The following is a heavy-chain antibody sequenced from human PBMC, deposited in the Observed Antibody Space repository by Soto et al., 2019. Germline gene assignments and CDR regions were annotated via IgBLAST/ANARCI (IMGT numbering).Heavy chain of an antibody. J-gene: IGHJ4*02. CDR3: ARDVSGYSPSRYFDY. D-gene: IGHD6-13*01. CDR1: GFTFSSYA. CDR2: ISGSGGST. V-gene: IGHV3-23*01. Sequence: HPGGSLRLSCAASGFTFSSYAMSWVRQAPGKGLEWVSAISGSGGSTYYADSVKGRFTISRDSSKNTLYLQMNSLRAEDTAVYYCARDVSGYSPSRYFDYWGQGTLVTVSS.